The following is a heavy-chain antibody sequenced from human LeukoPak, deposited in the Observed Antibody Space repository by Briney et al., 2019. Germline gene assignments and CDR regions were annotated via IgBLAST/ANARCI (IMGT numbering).Heavy chain of an antibody. CDR3: ARDSPITMVRGVTIGGMDV. CDR2: ISSSGSYI. Sequence: GGSLRLSCAASGFTFSSYSMNWVRQAPGKGLEWVSSISSSGSYIYYADSVKGRFTISRDNAENSLYLQMNSLRAEDTAVYYCARDSPITMVRGVTIGGMDVWGQGTTVTVSS. J-gene: IGHJ6*02. CDR1: GFTFSSYS. V-gene: IGHV3-21*01. D-gene: IGHD3-10*01.